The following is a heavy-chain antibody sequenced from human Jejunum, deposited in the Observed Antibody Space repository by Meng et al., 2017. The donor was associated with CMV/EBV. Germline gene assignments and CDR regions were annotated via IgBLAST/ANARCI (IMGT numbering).Heavy chain of an antibody. V-gene: IGHV3-15*07. Sequence: LSCATSGLIFTKTWMTWVRQAPGKGLEWVGRIKSTTDGGTTDYAAPVKGRFTISKDDSENTVYLQMNSLKTEDAAVYYCTSDSLRYWGQGTLVTVSS. D-gene: IGHD3-16*01. CDR2: IKSTTDGGTT. CDR3: TSDSLRY. J-gene: IGHJ4*02. CDR1: GLIFTKTW.